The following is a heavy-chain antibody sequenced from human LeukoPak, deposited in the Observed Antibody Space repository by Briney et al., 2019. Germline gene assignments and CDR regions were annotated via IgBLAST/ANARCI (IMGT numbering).Heavy chain of an antibody. V-gene: IGHV4-34*01. CDR1: GGSFSGYY. Sequence: SGTLSLTCAVYGGSFSGYYWSWIRQPPGKGLEWIGEINHSGSTNYNPSLKSRVTISVDTSKNQFSLKLSSVTAADTAVYYCASLGRGYYYDSSGYLISNWFDPWGQGTLVTVSS. CDR3: ASLGRGYYYDSSGYLISNWFDP. J-gene: IGHJ5*02. D-gene: IGHD3-22*01. CDR2: INHSGST.